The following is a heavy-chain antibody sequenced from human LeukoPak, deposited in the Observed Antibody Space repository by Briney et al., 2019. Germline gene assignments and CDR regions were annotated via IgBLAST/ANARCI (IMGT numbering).Heavy chain of an antibody. CDR3: AKNRDSSDYPRDFDF. CDR1: GFTFSSYG. Sequence: GGSLRLSCAAFGFTFSSYGMHWVRQTPGKGLEWVAFIRHDGSYQQYADSVKGRFTVSRVNSKDMVYLQMNSLRTEDTAVYYCAKNRDSSDYPRDFDFWGQGTLVTVSS. V-gene: IGHV3-30*02. CDR2: IRHDGSYQ. J-gene: IGHJ4*02. D-gene: IGHD3-22*01.